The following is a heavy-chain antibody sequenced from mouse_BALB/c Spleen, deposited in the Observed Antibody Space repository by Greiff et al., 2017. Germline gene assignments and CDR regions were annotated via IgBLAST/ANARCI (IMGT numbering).Heavy chain of an antibody. V-gene: IGHV1-69*02. Sequence: VQLQQSGAELVKPGAPVKLSCKASGYTFTSYWMNWVKQRPGRGLEWIGRIDPSDSETHYNQKFKDKATLTVDKSSSTAYIQLSSLTSEDSAVYYCARWGNYRYYAMDYWGQGTSVTVSS. J-gene: IGHJ4*01. CDR1: GYTFTSYW. CDR2: IDPSDSET. D-gene: IGHD2-1*01. CDR3: ARWGNYRYYAMDY.